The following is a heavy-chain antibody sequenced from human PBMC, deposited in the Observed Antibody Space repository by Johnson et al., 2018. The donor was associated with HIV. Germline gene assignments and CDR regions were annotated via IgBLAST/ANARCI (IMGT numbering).Heavy chain of an antibody. J-gene: IGHJ3*02. V-gene: IGHV3-74*01. CDR3: ARRVEGRRSANDVFDI. CDR2: IYGDGAIT. D-gene: IGHD1-1*01. Sequence: EVQLVESGGGLVQPGGSLRLSCGASGFTFSNYWVQWVRQAPGKGLVWVSRIYGDGAITSYVDSVKGRFTIPRDNSRNSLYLQMNSRRAEDTAVYYCARRVEGRRSANDVFDIWGQGTMVTVSS. CDR1: GFTFSNYW.